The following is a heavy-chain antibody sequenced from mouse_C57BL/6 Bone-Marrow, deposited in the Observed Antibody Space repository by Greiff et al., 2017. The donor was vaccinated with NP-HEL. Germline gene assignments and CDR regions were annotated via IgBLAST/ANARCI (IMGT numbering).Heavy chain of an antibody. Sequence: EVQGVESGGGLVQPKGSLKLSCAASGFSFNTYAMNWVRQAPGKGLEWVARIRSKSNNYATYYADSVKDRFTISRDDSESMLYLQMNNLKTEDTAMYYCVRHDRGGYAMDYWGQGTSVTVSS. D-gene: IGHD2-14*01. CDR1: GFSFNTYA. CDR3: VRHDRGGYAMDY. J-gene: IGHJ4*01. V-gene: IGHV10-1*01. CDR2: IRSKSNNYAT.